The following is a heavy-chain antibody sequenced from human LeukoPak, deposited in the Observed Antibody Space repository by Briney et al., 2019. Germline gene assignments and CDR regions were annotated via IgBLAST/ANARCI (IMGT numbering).Heavy chain of an antibody. CDR2: ISGDGTET. J-gene: IGHJ4*02. D-gene: IGHD4-11*01. V-gene: IGHV3-23*01. CDR1: GFTFSTFA. Sequence: GGSLRLSCVASGFTFSTFAMTWVRQAPRKGLEWVSTISGDGTETFYADSVKGRFTISRDNSKNTHYLQMSSLRAEDTGIYYCAKGGHYSFFDYWGQGTLVTVSS. CDR3: AKGGHYSFFDY.